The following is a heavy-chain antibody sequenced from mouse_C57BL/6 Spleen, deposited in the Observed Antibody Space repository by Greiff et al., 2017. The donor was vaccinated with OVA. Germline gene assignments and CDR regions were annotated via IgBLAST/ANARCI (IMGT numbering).Heavy chain of an antibody. CDR3: ARWGGSSDWYFDV. D-gene: IGHD1-1*01. V-gene: IGHV1-55*01. Sequence: VQLQQPGAELVKPGASVKMSCKASGYTFTSYWITWVKQRPGQGLEWIGDIYPGSGSTNYNEKFKSKATLTVYTSSSTAYMQLSSLTSEDSAVYYCARWGGSSDWYFDVWGTGTTVTVSS. CDR1: GYTFTSYW. J-gene: IGHJ1*03. CDR2: IYPGSGST.